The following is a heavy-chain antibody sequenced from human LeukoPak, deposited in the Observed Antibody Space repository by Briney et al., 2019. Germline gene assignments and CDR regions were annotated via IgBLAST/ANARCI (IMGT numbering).Heavy chain of an antibody. D-gene: IGHD3-9*01. J-gene: IGHJ4*02. CDR3: ARSYYDILTGYRSGEFDY. Sequence: SETLSLTCTVSGGSISSSSSYWGWIRQPAGKGLEWIGRIYTSGSTNYNPSLKSRVTISVDTSKNQFSLKLSSVTAADTAVYYCARSYYDILTGYRSGEFDYWGQGTLVTVSS. V-gene: IGHV4-61*02. CDR1: GGSISSSSSY. CDR2: IYTSGST.